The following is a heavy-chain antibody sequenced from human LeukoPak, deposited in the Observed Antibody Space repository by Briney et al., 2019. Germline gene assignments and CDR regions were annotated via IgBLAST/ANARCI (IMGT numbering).Heavy chain of an antibody. D-gene: IGHD1-20*01. CDR2: IYYSGST. J-gene: IGHJ6*03. CDR1: GGSISSYY. V-gene: IGHV4-59*01. CDR3: ARAGITGTTYYYYYMDV. Sequence: SETLSLTCTVSGGSISSYYWSWIRQPPGKGLEWIGYIYYSGSTNYNPSLKSRVTISADTSKNQFSLKLSSVTAADTAVYYCARAGITGTTYYYYYMDVWGKGTTVTVFS.